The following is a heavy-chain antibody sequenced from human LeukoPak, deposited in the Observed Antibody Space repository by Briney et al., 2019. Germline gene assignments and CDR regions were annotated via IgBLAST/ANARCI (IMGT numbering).Heavy chain of an antibody. CDR2: ISWNSGSI. V-gene: IGHV3-9*01. CDR1: GFTFDDYA. D-gene: IGHD3-10*01. Sequence: GGSLRLSCAASGFTFDDYAMHWVRQAPGRGLEWVSGISWNSGSIVYVDSVKGRFTISRDNAKNSLYLQMNSLRAEDTALYYCAKDLGRKYYYGSGSHYISKALDYWGQGTLVTVSS. J-gene: IGHJ4*02. CDR3: AKDLGRKYYYGSGSHYISKALDY.